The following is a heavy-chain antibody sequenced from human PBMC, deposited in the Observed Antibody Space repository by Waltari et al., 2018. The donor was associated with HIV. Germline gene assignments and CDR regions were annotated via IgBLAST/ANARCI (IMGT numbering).Heavy chain of an antibody. CDR2: INHSGST. J-gene: IGHJ4*02. V-gene: IGHV4-34*01. D-gene: IGHD6-19*01. Sequence: QVQLQQWGAGLLKPSETLSLTCAVYGGSFSGYYWSWIRQPPGKGLEWIGEINHSGSTNCNPSLKSRVTISVDTSNNQFSLKLRSVTAAGTAVYYCARGPPFASSGGLFYWGQGTLVTVSS. CDR1: GGSFSGYY. CDR3: ARGPPFASSGGLFY.